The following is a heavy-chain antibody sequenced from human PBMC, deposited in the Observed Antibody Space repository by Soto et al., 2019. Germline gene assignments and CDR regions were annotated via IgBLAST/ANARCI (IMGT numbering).Heavy chain of an antibody. CDR2: IYPSGTT. J-gene: IGHJ5*02. Sequence: SQTLSLTIAVSGDSVRNVFYWGWIRQFPGKGLEWIGSIYPSGTTYKNPSLKSRVTISVDTSKKHFSLGLTSLTAGDTALYYCGGSTARHNWFDPWGQGTPVTVSS. CDR1: GDSVRNVFY. CDR3: GGSTARHNWFDP. V-gene: IGHV4-38-2*01.